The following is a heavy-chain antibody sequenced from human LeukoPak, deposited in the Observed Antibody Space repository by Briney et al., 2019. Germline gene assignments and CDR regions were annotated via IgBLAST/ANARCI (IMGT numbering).Heavy chain of an antibody. CDR1: GGSFSGYY. V-gene: IGHV4-34*01. CDR3: ARGPVFSGWYY. Sequence: SETLSLTCAVYGGSFSGYYWSWIRQPPGKGLEWIGEINHSGSTNYNPSLKSRVTISVDTSKHQFSLKLSSVTAADTAVYYCARGPVFSGWYYWGQGTLVTVSS. J-gene: IGHJ4*02. D-gene: IGHD6-19*01. CDR2: INHSGST.